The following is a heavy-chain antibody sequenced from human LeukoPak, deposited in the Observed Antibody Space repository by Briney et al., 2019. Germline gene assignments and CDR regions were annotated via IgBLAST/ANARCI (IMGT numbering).Heavy chain of an antibody. CDR3: ASHPRDGYSFDY. Sequence: SVKVSCKASGGTFSSYAISWVRQAPGQGLEWMGGIIPIFGTANYAQKFQDRVTITTDESTSTAYMELSSLRSEDTAVYYCASHPRDGYSFDYWGQGTLVTVSS. J-gene: IGHJ4*02. CDR1: GGTFSSYA. V-gene: IGHV1-69*05. CDR2: IIPIFGTA. D-gene: IGHD5-24*01.